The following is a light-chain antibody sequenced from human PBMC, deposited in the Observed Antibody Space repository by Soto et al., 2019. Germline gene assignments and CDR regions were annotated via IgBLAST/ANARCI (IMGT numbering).Light chain of an antibody. Sequence: DIQMTQSPSSLSASVGDRVTITCQASQDISNYLNWYQQKPGKAPKILIYDASNLKTGVPSRFSGSGSGTDFTFTISSLQPEDIATYYCQQYDNLPRTFGGGTKGDIK. CDR2: DAS. CDR3: QQYDNLPRT. J-gene: IGKJ4*01. CDR1: QDISNY. V-gene: IGKV1-33*01.